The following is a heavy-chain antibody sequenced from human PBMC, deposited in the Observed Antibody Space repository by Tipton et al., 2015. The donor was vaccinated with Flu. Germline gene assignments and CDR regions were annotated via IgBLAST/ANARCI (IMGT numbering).Heavy chain of an antibody. CDR1: GFPFMSYG. CDR2: ISYDGSVK. V-gene: IGHV3-30*03. J-gene: IGHJ6*02. Sequence: RSLRLSCTASGFPFMSYGMHWVRQAPGKGLEWLSIISYDGSVKYYSDSVKGRFTISRDNSKNTLFLQMNSLRAEDTAVYYCARDKASVGAQPFYYYYGMDVWGQGTTVTVSS. D-gene: IGHD1-26*01. CDR3: ARDKASVGAQPFYYYYGMDV.